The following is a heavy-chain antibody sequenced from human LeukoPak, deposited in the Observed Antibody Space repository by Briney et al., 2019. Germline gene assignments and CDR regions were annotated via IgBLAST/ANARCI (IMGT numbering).Heavy chain of an antibody. V-gene: IGHV1-46*01. D-gene: IGHD3-22*01. CDR1: GYTFTSYY. Sequence: ASVKVSCKASGYTFTSYYMHWVRQAPGQGLEWMGIINPSGGSTSYAQKFQGRVTMTRDMSTSTVYMELSSLRSEDTAVYYCAREFQYYYDSSGYPRALDYWGQGTLVTVSS. J-gene: IGHJ4*02. CDR3: AREFQYYYDSSGYPRALDY. CDR2: INPSGGST.